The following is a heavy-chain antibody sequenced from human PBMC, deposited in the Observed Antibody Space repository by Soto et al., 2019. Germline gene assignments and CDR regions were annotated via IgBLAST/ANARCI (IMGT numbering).Heavy chain of an antibody. D-gene: IGHD1-1*01. V-gene: IGHV4-30-4*01. CDR3: ARDLWVEPELYYYGMDV. J-gene: IGHJ6*02. CDR1: GDSISSADYY. Sequence: PSETLSLTCTVSGDSISSADYYWSWIRQTPGKGLEWIGHIFYSGTTYYNPSLKSRLTISVDTSKNHFSIRLTSVTAADTAVYYCARDLWVEPELYYYGMDVWGQGTTVTVSS. CDR2: IFYSGTT.